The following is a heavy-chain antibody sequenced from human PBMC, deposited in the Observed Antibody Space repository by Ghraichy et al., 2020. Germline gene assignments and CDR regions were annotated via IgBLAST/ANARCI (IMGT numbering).Heavy chain of an antibody. CDR1: GDPMSSYY. V-gene: IGHV4-59*01. Sequence: SETLSLTCSVSGDPMSSYYWTWIRQPPGRGLEWIGYVYYTGLPNYSPSLKSRVTISVDTSKTQFSLTLTSVTPADTAVYDCARARFWNSSPDYWGQGILVTVSS. J-gene: IGHJ4*02. D-gene: IGHD1-1*01. CDR3: ARARFWNSSPDY. CDR2: VYYTGLP.